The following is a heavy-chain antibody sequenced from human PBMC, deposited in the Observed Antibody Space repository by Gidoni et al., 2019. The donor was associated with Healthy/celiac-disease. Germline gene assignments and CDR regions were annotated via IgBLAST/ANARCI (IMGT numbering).Heavy chain of an antibody. J-gene: IGHJ6*02. CDR1: GGSISSSSYY. D-gene: IGHD4-17*01. CDR2: IYYSGST. CDR3: ARLDYGDYDRAPGGYYYYYYGMDV. V-gene: IGHV4-39*07. Sequence: QLQLQESGPGLVKPSETLSLTCTVSGGSISSSSYYWGWIRQPPGKGLEWIGSIYYSGSTYYNPSLKSRVTISVDTSKNQFSLKLSSVTAADTAVYYCARLDYGDYDRAPGGYYYYYYGMDVWGQGTTVTVSS.